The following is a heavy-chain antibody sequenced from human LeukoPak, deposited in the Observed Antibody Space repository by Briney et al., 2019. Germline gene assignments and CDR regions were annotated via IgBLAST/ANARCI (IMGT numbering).Heavy chain of an antibody. D-gene: IGHD4-17*01. Sequence: GGCLRLSCAASGFTFSSYSMNWIRQAPGKGLEWVSSISSSTSYIYYADSVKGRFTISKDNAKNSLYLQINSLRAEDTAVYYCARAGGSTVSHSDYWGQGTLVTVSS. CDR2: ISSSTSYI. CDR1: GFTFSSYS. J-gene: IGHJ4*02. CDR3: ARAGGSTVSHSDY. V-gene: IGHV3-21*01.